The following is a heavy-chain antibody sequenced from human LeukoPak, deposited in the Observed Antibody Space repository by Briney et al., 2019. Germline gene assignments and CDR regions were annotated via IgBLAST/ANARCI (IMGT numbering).Heavy chain of an antibody. CDR2: ISSSSSYI. CDR3: ARAPSGSYGYAFDI. V-gene: IGHV3-21*01. CDR1: GFTFSSYS. D-gene: IGHD1-26*01. Sequence: PGGSLRLSCAASGFTFSSYSMNWVRQAPGKGLGWVSSISSSSSYIYYADSVKGRFTISRDNAKNSLYLQMNSLRAEDTAVYYCARAPSGSYGYAFDIWGQGTMVTVSS. J-gene: IGHJ3*02.